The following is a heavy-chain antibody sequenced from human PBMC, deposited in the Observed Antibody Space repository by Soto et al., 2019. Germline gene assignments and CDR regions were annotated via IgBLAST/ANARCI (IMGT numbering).Heavy chain of an antibody. V-gene: IGHV4-59*01. Sequence: SETLSLTCTVSGGSISSYYWSWIRQPPGKGLEWIGYIYYSGSTNYNPSLKSLVTISVDTSKNQFSLKLSSVTAADTAVYYCARDNDVLRFLEWSTGAFDIWGQGTMVTVSS. J-gene: IGHJ3*02. D-gene: IGHD3-3*01. CDR2: IYYSGST. CDR3: ARDNDVLRFLEWSTGAFDI. CDR1: GGSISSYY.